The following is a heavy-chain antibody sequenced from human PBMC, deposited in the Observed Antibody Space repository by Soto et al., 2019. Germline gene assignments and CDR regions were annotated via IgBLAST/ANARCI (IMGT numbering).Heavy chain of an antibody. Sequence: ASVKVSCKAFGYTFTTNHINGVRQPPRHGLEWRGRMDPNSGGAGYAQKFQGRVIMTRDMSARSVHMELSGAKSEETGVYNCCRERKCDFWRKALDVWGQGTTVTVSS. CDR1: GYTFTTNH. D-gene: IGHD3-3*01. V-gene: IGHV1-8*02. CDR2: MDPNSGGA. CDR3: CRERKCDFWRKALDV. J-gene: IGHJ6*02.